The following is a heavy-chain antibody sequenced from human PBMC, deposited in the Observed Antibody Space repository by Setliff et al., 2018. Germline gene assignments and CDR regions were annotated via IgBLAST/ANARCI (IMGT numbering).Heavy chain of an antibody. CDR3: AREFPFGELELRRPFDY. V-gene: IGHV4-39*07. CDR1: GGSISSSSYY. J-gene: IGHJ4*02. Sequence: TLSLTCTVSGGSISSSSYYWGWIRQPPGKGLEWIGSIYYSGSTYYTPSLKSRVTISVDGSKNQFSLKLSSVTAADTAVYYCAREFPFGELELRRPFDYWGQGTLVTVSS. D-gene: IGHD1-7*01. CDR2: IYYSGST.